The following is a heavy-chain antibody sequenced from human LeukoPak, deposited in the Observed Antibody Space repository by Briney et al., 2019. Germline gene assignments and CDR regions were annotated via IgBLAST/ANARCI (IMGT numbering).Heavy chain of an antibody. V-gene: IGHV3-53*01. CDR3: ANGATYYDY. CDR2: IDASGDT. CDR1: GFTVSNNY. Sequence: GGSLRLSCVVSGFTVSNNYVSWGRQAPGKGLVWVSVIDASGDTYYADSVKGRFTISRDNSKNTLSLQMNSLRAEDTAVYYCANGATYYDYWGQGTLVTVSS. D-gene: IGHD4-17*01. J-gene: IGHJ4*02.